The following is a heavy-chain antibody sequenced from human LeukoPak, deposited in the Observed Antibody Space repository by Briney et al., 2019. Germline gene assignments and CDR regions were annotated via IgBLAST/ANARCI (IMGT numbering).Heavy chain of an antibody. CDR1: GFTFTTYA. V-gene: IGHV3-23*01. Sequence: GGSLRLSCAASGFTFTTYAMSWVRQAPGKGLEWVSAISGSGVSTYYPDSVKGRFTISRDNSKNTLYLQMNSLRAEDTAVYYCAQSYYYDSSGYYYGYYYYMDVWGKGTTVTVSS. CDR2: ISGSGVST. D-gene: IGHD3-22*01. J-gene: IGHJ6*03. CDR3: AQSYYYDSSGYYYGYYYYMDV.